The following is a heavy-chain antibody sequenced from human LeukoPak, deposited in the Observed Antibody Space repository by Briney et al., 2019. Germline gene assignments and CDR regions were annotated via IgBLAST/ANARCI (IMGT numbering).Heavy chain of an antibody. D-gene: IGHD5-18*01. CDR3: AKAGGYSYGNYFDY. CDR2: VSVSGDNT. Sequence: GGSLRLSCAASGFTFSTYGMNWVRQAPGKGLEWVSVVSVSGDNTYYADSVKGRFTISRDNSKNTLYLQLNSLSAEDTAVYYCAKAGGYSYGNYFDYWGQGTLVTVSS. J-gene: IGHJ4*02. CDR1: GFTFSTYG. V-gene: IGHV3-23*01.